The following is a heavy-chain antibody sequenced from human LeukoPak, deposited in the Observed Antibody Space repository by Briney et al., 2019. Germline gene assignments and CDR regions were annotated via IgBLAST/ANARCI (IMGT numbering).Heavy chain of an antibody. J-gene: IGHJ4*02. CDR1: RFTFSSYA. V-gene: IGHV3-48*01. Sequence: GGSLRLSCAASRFTFSSYAMNWVRQAPGKGLEWVSYISSSSSTIYDADSVKGRFTISRDNAKNSLYLQMNSLRAEDTAVYYCARDPCHGALDCWGQGALVTVSS. CDR2: ISSSSSTI. CDR3: ARDPCHGALDC. D-gene: IGHD2-2*01.